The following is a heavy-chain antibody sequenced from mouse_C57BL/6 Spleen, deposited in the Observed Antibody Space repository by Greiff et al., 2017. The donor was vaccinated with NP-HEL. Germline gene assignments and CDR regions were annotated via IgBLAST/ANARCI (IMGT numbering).Heavy chain of an antibody. V-gene: IGHV3-1*01. J-gene: IGHJ3*01. CDR2: ISYSGST. D-gene: IGHD2-5*01. Sequence: EVKLVESGPGMVKPSQSLSLTCTVTGYSITSGYDWHWIRHFPGNKLEWMGYISYSGSTNYNPSLKSRISITHDTSKNHFFLKLNSVTTEDTATYYCARDSNYEGAWFAYWGQGTLVTVSA. CDR1: GYSITSGYD. CDR3: ARDSNYEGAWFAY.